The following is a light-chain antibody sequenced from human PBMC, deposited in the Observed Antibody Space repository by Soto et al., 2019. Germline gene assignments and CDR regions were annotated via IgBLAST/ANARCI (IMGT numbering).Light chain of an antibody. V-gene: IGLV1-44*01. CDR2: TNN. Sequence: QSVLTQPPSVSGTPGQRVTISCSGGKSDIGANTVYWFQQLPGTAPRLLIYTNNQRPSGVPDRFSGSKSGTSASLAISGLQSEDEADYSCATWDGNLNVCVFGGGTKLTVL. CDR3: ATWDGNLNVCV. J-gene: IGLJ3*02. CDR1: KSDIGANT.